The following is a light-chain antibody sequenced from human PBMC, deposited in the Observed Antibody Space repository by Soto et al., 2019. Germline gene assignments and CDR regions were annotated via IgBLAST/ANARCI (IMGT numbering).Light chain of an antibody. CDR2: KAS. Sequence: DIQMTQSPSTLSASVGDRVTITCRASQSISSWLAWYQQKPGKAPKLLIYKASSLESGDPSRFSGSGSGTESTLTISSLQPDDCATYYCQQYNSYSPWTFGQGTKVEIK. J-gene: IGKJ1*01. CDR3: QQYNSYSPWT. CDR1: QSISSW. V-gene: IGKV1-5*03.